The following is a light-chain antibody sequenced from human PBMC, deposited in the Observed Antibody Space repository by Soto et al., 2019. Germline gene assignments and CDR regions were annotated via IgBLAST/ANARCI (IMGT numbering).Light chain of an antibody. Sequence: QSVLTQPPSVSAAPGQKVTISCSGSSSNIGNNYVAWYQHLPGTAPRLLMYENNKRPSGSPDRFSGSKSGTSATLGITGLQTGDEADYYCGTWDSSLSAVVFGGGTKLTVL. J-gene: IGLJ2*01. CDR3: GTWDSSLSAVV. CDR2: ENN. CDR1: SSNIGNNY. V-gene: IGLV1-51*02.